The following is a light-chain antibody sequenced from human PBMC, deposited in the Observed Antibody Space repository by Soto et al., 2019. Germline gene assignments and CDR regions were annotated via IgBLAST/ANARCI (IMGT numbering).Light chain of an antibody. CDR1: SSDVGGYNY. Sequence: QSALTQPASVSGSPGQSITISCTGTSSDVGGYNYVSWYQQHPGKAPKLIIYEASKRPSGVPNRFSGSKSGNTASLTISGLHAEDEADYYCCSYGRSVVFGGGTKLTVL. J-gene: IGLJ2*01. CDR3: CSYGRSVV. CDR2: EAS. V-gene: IGLV2-14*01.